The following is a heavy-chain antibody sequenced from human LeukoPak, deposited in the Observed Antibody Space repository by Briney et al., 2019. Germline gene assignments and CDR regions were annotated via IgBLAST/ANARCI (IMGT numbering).Heavy chain of an antibody. D-gene: IGHD1-26*01. Sequence: GASVKVSCKLSGDTLTELSMHWVRHFPGKGLEWMGSFDPEDNETIYARSLQGRLTMTEDTSTNTAYMELSSLRSEDTAVYFCATTIVGVAHIYYWGQGTLVSVSS. CDR3: ATTIVGVAHIYY. V-gene: IGHV1-24*01. J-gene: IGHJ4*02. CDR2: FDPEDNET. CDR1: GDTLTELS.